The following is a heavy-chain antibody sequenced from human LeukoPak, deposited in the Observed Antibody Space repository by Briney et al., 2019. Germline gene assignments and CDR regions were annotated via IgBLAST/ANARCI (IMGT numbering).Heavy chain of an antibody. CDR3: ARKWFGELLGWFDP. CDR1: GGSFSGYY. D-gene: IGHD3-10*01. V-gene: IGHV4-34*01. J-gene: IGHJ5*02. Sequence: SETLSLTCAVYGGSFSGYYWSWLRQPPGKGLEWIGSIYYSGSTYYNPSLQSRVTISVDTSRNQFSLKLSSVTAADTAVYYCARKWFGELLGWFDPWGQGTLVTVSS. CDR2: IYYSGST.